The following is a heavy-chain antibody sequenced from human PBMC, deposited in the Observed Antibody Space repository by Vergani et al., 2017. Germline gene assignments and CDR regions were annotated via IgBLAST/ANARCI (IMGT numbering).Heavy chain of an antibody. Sequence: EVQLVESGGGVVQPGRSLRLSCAASGFTFSSYSMNWVRQAPGKGLEWVSSISSSSSYIYYADSVKGRFTISRDNAKNSLYLQMNSLRAEDTAVYYCARDRFLDYYDSSGYYDAFDIWGQGTMVTVSS. J-gene: IGHJ3*02. V-gene: IGHV3-21*01. D-gene: IGHD3-22*01. CDR3: ARDRFLDYYDSSGYYDAFDI. CDR2: ISSSSSYI. CDR1: GFTFSSYS.